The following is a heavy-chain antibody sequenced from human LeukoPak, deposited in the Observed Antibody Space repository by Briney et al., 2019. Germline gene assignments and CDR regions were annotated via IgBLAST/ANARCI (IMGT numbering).Heavy chain of an antibody. V-gene: IGHV5-10-1*01. CDR1: GYSFTSNW. Sequence: GESLKISCKGSGYSFTSNWISWVRQMPGKGPEWMGRIDPSDSYTNYSPSFQGHVTISADKSISTAYLQWSSLKASDTAMYYCARQPEGTWFDPWGQGTLVTVSS. CDR2: IDPSDSYT. J-gene: IGHJ5*02. D-gene: IGHD1-1*01. CDR3: ARQPEGTWFDP.